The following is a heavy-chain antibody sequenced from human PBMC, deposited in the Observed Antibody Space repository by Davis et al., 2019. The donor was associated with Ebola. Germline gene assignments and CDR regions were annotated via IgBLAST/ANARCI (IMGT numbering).Heavy chain of an antibody. J-gene: IGHJ6*02. CDR3: ARARRYCSGGSCYPPYYYYYYGMDV. Sequence: GESLKISCAASGFTFSSYSMNWVRQAPGKGLEWVSSISSSSSYIYYADSVKGRFTISRDNAKNSLYLQMNSLRAEDTAVYYCARARRYCSGGSCYPPYYYYYYGMDVWGQGTTVTVSS. V-gene: IGHV3-21*01. CDR1: GFTFSSYS. CDR2: ISSSSSYI. D-gene: IGHD2-15*01.